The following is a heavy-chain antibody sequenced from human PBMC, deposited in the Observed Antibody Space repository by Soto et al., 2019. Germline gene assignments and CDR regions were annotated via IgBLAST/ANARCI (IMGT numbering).Heavy chain of an antibody. D-gene: IGHD3-3*01. J-gene: IGHJ4*02. CDR1: GDTFTGYY. V-gene: IGHV1-2*04. Sequence: ASVKVSCKSSGDTFTGYYMHCVRQAPGQGLEWMGWINPNSGGTNYAQKFQGWVTMTRDTSISTAYMELSRLRSDDTAVYYCARESTPVLRFLEGPRGFDYWGQGTLVTVSS. CDR2: INPNSGGT. CDR3: ARESTPVLRFLEGPRGFDY.